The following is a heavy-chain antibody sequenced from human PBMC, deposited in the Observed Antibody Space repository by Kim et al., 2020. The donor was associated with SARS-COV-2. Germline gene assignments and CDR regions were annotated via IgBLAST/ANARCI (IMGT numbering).Heavy chain of an antibody. CDR1: GFTFSSYS. CDR3: AREDEGIVVVAAGPAGMDV. Sequence: GGSLRLSCAASGFTFSSYSMNWVRQAPGKGLEWVSSISSSSSYIYYADSVKGRFTISRDNAKNSLYLQMNSLRAEDTAVYYCAREDEGIVVVAAGPAGMDVWGQGTTVTVSS. D-gene: IGHD2-15*01. CDR2: ISSSSSYI. V-gene: IGHV3-21*04. J-gene: IGHJ6*02.